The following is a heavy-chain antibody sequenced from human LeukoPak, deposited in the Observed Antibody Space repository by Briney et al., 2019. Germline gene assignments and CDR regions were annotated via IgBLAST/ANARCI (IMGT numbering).Heavy chain of an antibody. J-gene: IGHJ4*02. CDR2: VYYSGST. D-gene: IGHD7-27*01. CDR3: ARGWGYFDY. V-gene: IGHV4-59*01. Sequence: SETLSLTCTVSGGSISAFHWSWIRQPPGKGLEWIGYVYYSGSTNYSPSPKSRLTMSVGTSRNQFSLKLSSVTAADTAVYYCARGWGYFDYWGRGTLVTVSS. CDR1: GGSISAFH.